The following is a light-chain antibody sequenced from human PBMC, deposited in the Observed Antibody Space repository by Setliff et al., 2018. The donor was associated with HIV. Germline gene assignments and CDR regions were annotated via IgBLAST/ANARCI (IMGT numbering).Light chain of an antibody. V-gene: IGLV3-21*04. CDR1: NIGSKS. Sequence: SYELIQPPSVSVAPGKTARITCGGNNIGSKSVHWYQQKPGQAPVLVIYNDSDRPSGIPERFSVSNSGNTATLTISRVEAGDEADYYCQVWDSSSGHNYVFGTGTKVTVL. J-gene: IGLJ1*01. CDR2: NDS. CDR3: QVWDSSSGHNYV.